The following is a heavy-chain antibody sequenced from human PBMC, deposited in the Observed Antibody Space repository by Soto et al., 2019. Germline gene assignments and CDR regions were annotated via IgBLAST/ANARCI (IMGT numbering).Heavy chain of an antibody. D-gene: IGHD3-9*01. J-gene: IGHJ4*02. CDR1: GYTFPDYQ. CDR2: INPNSGGT. V-gene: IGHV1-2*04. Sequence: ASVTVSCKASGYTFPDYQMHSVRPAPGQGLAWMGWINPNSGGTNYAQKFQGWVTMTRDTSISTAYMELSRLRSDDTAVYYCARGDLLRYFDWLPHFDYWGQGTLVTVSS. CDR3: ARGDLLRYFDWLPHFDY.